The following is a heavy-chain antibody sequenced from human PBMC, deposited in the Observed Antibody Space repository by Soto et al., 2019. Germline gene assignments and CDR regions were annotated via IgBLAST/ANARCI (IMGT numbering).Heavy chain of an antibody. CDR3: ARDNVRGVAGLV. D-gene: IGHD3-3*02. V-gene: IGHV3-21*01. CDR2: ISSSSSYI. CDR1: GFTFSSYS. J-gene: IGHJ4*02. Sequence: EVQLVESGGGLVKPGGSLRLSCAASGFTFSSYSRNWVRQAPGQGLEWVSSISSSSSYIYYADSVKSRFTISRDNAKNSQYLQMNSLRAEDTAVYYCARDNVRGVAGLVRGQGTLVTVSS.